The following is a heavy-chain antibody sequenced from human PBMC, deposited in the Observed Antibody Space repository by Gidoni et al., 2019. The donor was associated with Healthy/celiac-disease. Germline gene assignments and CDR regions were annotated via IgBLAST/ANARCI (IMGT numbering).Heavy chain of an antibody. J-gene: IGHJ5*02. CDR1: GGSVSSGSYY. D-gene: IGHD3-22*01. V-gene: IGHV4-61*01. CDR3: ARGSYYYDSSGYYWFDP. CDR2: IYYSGST. Sequence: QVQLQESGPGLVKPSETLSLTCTVSGGSVSSGSYYWSWIRQPPGKGLEWIGYIYYSGSTNYNPSLKSRVTISVDTSKNQFSLKLSSVTAAYTAVYYCARGSYYYDSSGYYWFDPWGQGTLVTVSS.